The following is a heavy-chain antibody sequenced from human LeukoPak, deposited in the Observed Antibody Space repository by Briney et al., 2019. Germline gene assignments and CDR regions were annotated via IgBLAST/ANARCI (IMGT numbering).Heavy chain of an antibody. Sequence: MPSETLSLTCAVYGGSFSGYYWSWIRQPPGKGLEWIGEINHSGSTNYNPSLKSRVTISVDMSKNQFSLKLGSVTAADTAVYYCARGPSIAAAGGWFDPWGQGTLVTVSS. J-gene: IGHJ5*02. D-gene: IGHD6-13*01. CDR2: INHSGST. V-gene: IGHV4-34*01. CDR1: GGSFSGYY. CDR3: ARGPSIAAAGGWFDP.